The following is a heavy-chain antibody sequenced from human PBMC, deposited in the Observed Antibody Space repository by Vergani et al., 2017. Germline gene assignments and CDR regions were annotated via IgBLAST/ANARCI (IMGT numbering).Heavy chain of an antibody. CDR3: ARPVGPSAIADGYHV. J-gene: IGHJ3*01. CDR1: GGSISGSSYY. Sequence: QLQLQESGPGLVKTSETLSLTCTVSGGSISGSSYYWAWIRQPPGKGLEWIAGIYYSGSTYYNPSLQSRVAISVDTSKNLFSLRLKSVTATDTGMYYCARPVGPSAIADGYHVWGQGTMVTVS. V-gene: IGHV4-39*02. CDR2: IYYSGST. D-gene: IGHD3-10*01.